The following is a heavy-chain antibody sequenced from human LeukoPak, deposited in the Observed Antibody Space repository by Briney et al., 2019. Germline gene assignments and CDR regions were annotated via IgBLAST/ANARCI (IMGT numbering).Heavy chain of an antibody. CDR1: GGSISSGDYY. D-gene: IGHD4-17*01. Sequence: PSQTLSLTCTVSGGSISSGDYYWSWIRQPPGKGLEWIAYMYYSGSTYYNPSLKSRVTMSADTSKNQLSLKLSSVTAADTAVYYCARGMTTVTTFDYWGQGTLVTVSS. CDR2: MYYSGST. J-gene: IGHJ4*02. CDR3: ARGMTTVTTFDY. V-gene: IGHV4-30-4*01.